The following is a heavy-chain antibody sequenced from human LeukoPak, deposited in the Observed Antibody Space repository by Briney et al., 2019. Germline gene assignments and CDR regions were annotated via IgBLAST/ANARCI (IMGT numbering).Heavy chain of an antibody. CDR2: IWSDGSTK. CDR1: GFTFSNYA. CDR3: ARGQPPSYDDMDV. J-gene: IGHJ6*02. D-gene: IGHD6-13*01. Sequence: GRSLRLSCAASGFTFSNYAMDWVRQAPGKGLEWVAVIWSDGSTKYYADSVKGRFTISRDNSKNTLYLQMNSLRAEDTAVYYCARGQPPSYDDMDVWGQGTTVTVSS. V-gene: IGHV3-33*08.